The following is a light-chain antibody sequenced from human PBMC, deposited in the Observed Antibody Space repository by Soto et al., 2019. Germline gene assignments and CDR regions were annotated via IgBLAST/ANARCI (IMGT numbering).Light chain of an antibody. V-gene: IGKV3-15*01. CDR1: QSVTRY. CDR3: QQYDSWPPHT. Sequence: EIVMMQSPATLSVSPGERATLSCRASQSVTRYLAWYQQKPGQAPRLLIYGASTRATGIPARFSGSGSGTEFTLTISSVQSEDFAVYYCQQYDSWPPHTFGQGTKLEIK. J-gene: IGKJ2*01. CDR2: GAS.